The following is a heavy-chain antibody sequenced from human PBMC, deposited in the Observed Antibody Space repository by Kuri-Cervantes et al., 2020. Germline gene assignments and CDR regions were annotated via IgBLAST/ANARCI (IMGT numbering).Heavy chain of an antibody. CDR1: GYTFTSYD. V-gene: IGHV1-8*01. Sequence: ASVKVSCKASGYTFTSYDINWVRQATGQGLEWMGWMNPNSGNTGYAQKFQGRVTMTRNTSISTAYMELSSLRSEDTAVYYCAREGKDYYDSSGYFNWFDPWGQGTLVTVSS. CDR2: MNPNSGNT. J-gene: IGHJ5*02. CDR3: AREGKDYYDSSGYFNWFDP. D-gene: IGHD3-22*01.